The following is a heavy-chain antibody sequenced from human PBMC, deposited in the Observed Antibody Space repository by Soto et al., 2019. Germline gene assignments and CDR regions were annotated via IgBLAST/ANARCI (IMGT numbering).Heavy chain of an antibody. Sequence: GSLRLSCVGSGFTFSTYSINWVRQAPGKGLEWVSSISSRSDIYYADSVKGRFTISRDNAKDSVSLQMNSLRAEDTAVYYCAREYTAWPLAYGLDVWGQGTTVTVSS. CDR2: ISSRSDI. J-gene: IGHJ6*02. D-gene: IGHD2-2*02. CDR1: GFTFSTYS. V-gene: IGHV3-21*01. CDR3: AREYTAWPLAYGLDV.